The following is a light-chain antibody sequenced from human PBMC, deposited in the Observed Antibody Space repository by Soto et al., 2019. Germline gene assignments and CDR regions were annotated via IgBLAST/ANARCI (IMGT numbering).Light chain of an antibody. V-gene: IGLV2-8*01. CDR3: SSFVGSNYVI. CDR1: SSDIGGYNY. J-gene: IGLJ2*01. CDR2: EVS. Sequence: QSALTQPPSASGSPGESVTISCTGTSSDIGGYNYVSWYQQHPGKAPKLIIYEVSKRPSGVPDRFSGSKSGNTASLTVSGLQLEDEADYYCSSFVGSNYVIFGGGTQLTVL.